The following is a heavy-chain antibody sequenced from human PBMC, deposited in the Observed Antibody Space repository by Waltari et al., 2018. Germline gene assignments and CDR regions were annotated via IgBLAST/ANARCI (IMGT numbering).Heavy chain of an antibody. J-gene: IGHJ2*01. V-gene: IGHV1-69*14. D-gene: IGHD6-13*01. Sequence: QVQLVQSGAEVKKPGASVKVSCKASGGTFSSYAISWVRQAPGQGLEWMGGTIPIIGTADDARKVQGRFTITADKTTSTAYMELSSLISEDTAVYYDASGASSSWYLGWYFDLWGPVTLVTVSS. CDR2: TIPIIGTA. CDR1: GGTFSSYA. CDR3: ASGASSSWYLGWYFDL.